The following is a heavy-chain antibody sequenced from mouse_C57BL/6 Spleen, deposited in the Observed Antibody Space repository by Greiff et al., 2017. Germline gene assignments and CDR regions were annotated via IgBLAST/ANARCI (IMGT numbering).Heavy chain of an antibody. D-gene: IGHD2-1*01. CDR1: GYAFSSSW. J-gene: IGHJ2*01. CDR3: ARSVGNLYYFDY. V-gene: IGHV1-82*01. CDR2: IYPGDGDT. Sequence: VQLQQSGPELVKPGASVKISCKASGYAFSSSWMNWVKQRPGKGLEWIGRIYPGDGDTNYNGKFKGKATLTADKSSSTAYMQLSSLTSEDSAVYFCARSVGNLYYFDYWGQGTTLTVSS.